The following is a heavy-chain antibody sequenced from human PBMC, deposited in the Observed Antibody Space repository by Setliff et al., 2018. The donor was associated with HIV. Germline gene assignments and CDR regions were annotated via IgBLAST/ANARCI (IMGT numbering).Heavy chain of an antibody. V-gene: IGHV3-23*01. D-gene: IGHD1-26*01. CDR3: AKPLTQWGVSPYHYAVDV. Sequence: GGSLRLSCAASGFAFDNYCMTWVRQAPGKGLEWVSAIGGSTGSTYYADSVKGRFTISTDNSKNTLYLQMNSLRAEDTAVYYCAKPLTQWGVSPYHYAVDVWGQGTRSPSP. CDR1: GFAFDNYC. J-gene: IGHJ6*02. CDR2: IGGSTGST.